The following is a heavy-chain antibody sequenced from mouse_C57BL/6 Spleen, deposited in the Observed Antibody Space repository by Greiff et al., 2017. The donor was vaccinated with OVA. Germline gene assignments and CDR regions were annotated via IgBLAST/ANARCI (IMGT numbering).Heavy chain of an antibody. V-gene: IGHV5-17*01. CDR3: ARENSNWGYFDY. Sequence: EVQLVESGGGLVKPGGSLKLSCAASGFTFSDYGMHWVRQAPETGLEWVAYISSGSSTIYYADTVKGRFTISRDNAKNTLFLQMTSLRSEDTAMYYCARENSNWGYFDYWGQGTTLTVSS. CDR1: GFTFSDYG. J-gene: IGHJ2*01. D-gene: IGHD2-5*01. CDR2: ISSGSSTI.